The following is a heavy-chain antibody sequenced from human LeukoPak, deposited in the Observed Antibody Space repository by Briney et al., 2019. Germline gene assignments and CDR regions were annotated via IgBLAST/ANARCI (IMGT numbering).Heavy chain of an antibody. CDR3: ARGGLRVMVYRLYYMDV. J-gene: IGHJ6*03. Sequence: VKVSCKASGYTFTSYGISWVRQAPGQGLEWMGWINPNSGGTNYAQKFQGRVTMTRDTSISTAYMELTRLRSDDTAVYYCARGGLRVMVYRLYYMDVWGKGTTVTVSS. CDR1: GYTFTSYG. V-gene: IGHV1-2*02. CDR2: INPNSGGT. D-gene: IGHD2-8*01.